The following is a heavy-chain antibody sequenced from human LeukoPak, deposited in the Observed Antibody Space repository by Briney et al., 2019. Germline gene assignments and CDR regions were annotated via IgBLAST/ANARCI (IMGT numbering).Heavy chain of an antibody. Sequence: PGGSLRLSCSASGFTLSSYWMHWVRQARGKGLVWVSRINPAGSVTNHADSVRGRFTISRDTATNTPYLEMNSLRAEDTAIYYCSRDFEGAEDYWGQGTLVTVSS. CDR3: SRDFEGAEDY. J-gene: IGHJ4*02. V-gene: IGHV3-74*01. CDR1: GFTLSSYW. CDR2: INPAGSVT. D-gene: IGHD3-16*01.